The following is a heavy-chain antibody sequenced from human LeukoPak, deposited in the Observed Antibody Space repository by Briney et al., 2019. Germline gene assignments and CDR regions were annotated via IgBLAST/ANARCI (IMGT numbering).Heavy chain of an antibody. CDR3: ARDKSRFGYSYGSDY. Sequence: PGRSLRLSCAASGFTFSSYAMHWVRQAPGKGLEWVAVISYDGSNKYYADSVKGRFTISRDNSKNTLYLQMNSLRAEDTAVYYCARDKSRFGYSYGSDYWGQGTLVTVSS. D-gene: IGHD5-18*01. J-gene: IGHJ4*02. CDR1: GFTFSSYA. CDR2: ISYDGSNK. V-gene: IGHV3-30-3*01.